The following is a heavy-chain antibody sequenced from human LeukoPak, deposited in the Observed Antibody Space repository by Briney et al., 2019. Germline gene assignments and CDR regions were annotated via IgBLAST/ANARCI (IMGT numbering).Heavy chain of an antibody. Sequence: GGSLRLSCAASGSTFSNSAMNWVRQVPGKGLEWVSSIDYDSSHIYYAASVRGRFTISRDNARNSVYLQMNSLRVEETAVYYCARDPLRYLRVGHYDYWGQGTLVAVSS. D-gene: IGHD3-9*01. V-gene: IGHV3-21*01. CDR3: ARDPLRYLRVGHYDY. CDR2: IDYDSSHI. J-gene: IGHJ4*02. CDR1: GSTFSNSA.